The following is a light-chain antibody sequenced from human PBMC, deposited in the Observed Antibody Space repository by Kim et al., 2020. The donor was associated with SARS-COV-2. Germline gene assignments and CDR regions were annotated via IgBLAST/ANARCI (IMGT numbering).Light chain of an antibody. V-gene: IGKV3-15*01. CDR2: GAS. J-gene: IGKJ4*01. CDR1: QGVSSN. CDR3: QQYNNWPLT. Sequence: VSPGERATLSCRASQGVSSNLAWYQQKPGQAPRLLIYGASTGATGIPARFSGSGSGTEFTLTISSLQSEDLAVYYCQQYNNWPLTFGGGTKVDIK.